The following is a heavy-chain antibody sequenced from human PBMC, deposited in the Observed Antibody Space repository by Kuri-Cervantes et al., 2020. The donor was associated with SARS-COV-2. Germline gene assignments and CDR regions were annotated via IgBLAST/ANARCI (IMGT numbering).Heavy chain of an antibody. J-gene: IGHJ5*02. CDR1: GGSISSYY. CDR2: IYTSGST. V-gene: IGHV4-4*07. CDR3: ARDRIGIAAAGTSHWFDP. Sequence: SETLSLTCTVSGGSISSYYWSWIRQPAGKGLEWIGRIYTSGSTNYNPSLKSRVTISVDTSKNQFSLKLSSVTAADTAVYYCARDRIGIAAAGTSHWFDPWGQGTLVTVSS. D-gene: IGHD6-13*01.